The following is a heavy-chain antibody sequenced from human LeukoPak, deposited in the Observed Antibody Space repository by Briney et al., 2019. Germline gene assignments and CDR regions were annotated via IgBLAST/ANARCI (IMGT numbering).Heavy chain of an antibody. V-gene: IGHV1-8*01. D-gene: IGHD3-10*01. CDR3: ARVRLPSYYFDH. J-gene: IGHJ4*02. Sequence: ASVKVSCKASGYTFTSYDINWVRQATGQGLEWMGWMNPNSGNTGYAQKFQGRVTMTRNTSISTAYMELSSLRSEDTAVYYCARVRLPSYYFDHWGQGTLVTVSS. CDR2: MNPNSGNT. CDR1: GYTFTSYD.